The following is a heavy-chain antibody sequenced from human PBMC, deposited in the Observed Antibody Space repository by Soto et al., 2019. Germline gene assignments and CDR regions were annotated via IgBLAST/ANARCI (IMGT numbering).Heavy chain of an antibody. Sequence: EVQLVESGGGLVQPGGSLKLSCAASGFTFSASAMHWVRQASGRGLEWVGRIRSKGNNYAKGYAESVVGRSTISRDDSKSTAYLQMNSLTSEDTAVYYCTSPGYSSGWNDYWGQGTLVTVSS. CDR1: GFTFSASA. CDR2: IRSKGNNYAK. J-gene: IGHJ4*02. V-gene: IGHV3-73*02. CDR3: TSPGYSSGWNDY. D-gene: IGHD6-19*01.